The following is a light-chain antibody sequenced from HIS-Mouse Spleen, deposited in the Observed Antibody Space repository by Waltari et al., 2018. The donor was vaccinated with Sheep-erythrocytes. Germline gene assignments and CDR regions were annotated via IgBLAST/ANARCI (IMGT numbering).Light chain of an antibody. CDR3: CSYAGSSTWV. V-gene: IGLV2-23*01. J-gene: IGLJ3*02. Sequence: QSALTQPASVSGSPGQSIPISCPGTRSDVGSYNLVSWYQQHPGKAPNLMIYEGSKRPSGVSNRFSGSKSGNTASLTISGLQAEDEADYYCCSYAGSSTWVFGGGTKLTVL. CDR2: EGS. CDR1: RSDVGSYNL.